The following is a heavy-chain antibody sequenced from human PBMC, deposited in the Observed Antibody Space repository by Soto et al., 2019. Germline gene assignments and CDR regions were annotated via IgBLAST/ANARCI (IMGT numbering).Heavy chain of an antibody. Sequence: ASVKVSCKASGGTFSTYPFTWVRQATGQGLEWMGWIIPNCGTTRYAQKFQGRVTMTSDNSISTAYMELSSLRSEDTAVYYCSREVNFYGLDVWGQGTTVTVS. CDR3: SREVNFYGLDV. J-gene: IGHJ6*02. CDR2: IIPNCGTT. V-gene: IGHV1-8*02. CDR1: GGTFSTYP.